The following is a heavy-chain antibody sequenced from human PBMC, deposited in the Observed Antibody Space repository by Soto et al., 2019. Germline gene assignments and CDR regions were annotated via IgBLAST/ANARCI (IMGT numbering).Heavy chain of an antibody. CDR2: IFYSGST. CDR3: ARGAELYDISARSAFDI. CDR1: GDSFGTYY. V-gene: IGHV4-59*01. D-gene: IGHD3-22*01. J-gene: IGHJ3*02. Sequence: KASETLSLTCSVSGDSFGTYYWSWIRQPPGRGLEWIGHIFYSGSTSYNPSLESRVTISIDPSKNQFSLKLISVTAADTAVYYCARGAELYDISARSAFDIWGQGTMVTVSS.